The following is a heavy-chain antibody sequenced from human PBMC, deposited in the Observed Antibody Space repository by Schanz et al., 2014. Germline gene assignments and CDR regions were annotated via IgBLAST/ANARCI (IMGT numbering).Heavy chain of an antibody. D-gene: IGHD3-10*01. V-gene: IGHV1-18*01. J-gene: IGHJ4*02. CDR2: ISAFDDKT. CDR3: ARDRVSFVRGPLGVD. CDR1: GYIFGSHG. Sequence: QLMQSGSEVRKPGASVKVSCKASGYIFGSHGMTWVRQAPGQGPEWMGWISAFDDKTDYAQNFQGRLIMTTDTSTTTVYMELRGLRSDDTAVYYCARDRVSFVRGPLGVDWGQGTQVIVSS.